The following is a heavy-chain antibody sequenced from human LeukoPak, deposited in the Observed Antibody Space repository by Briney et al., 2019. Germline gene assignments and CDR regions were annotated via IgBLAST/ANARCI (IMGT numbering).Heavy chain of an antibody. Sequence: ASVKVSCKASGYTFNHHGISWVRQAPGQGLEWMGWNSCFNGDTHYAQKFQGRVTMTTDTSTTTAYMELRSLRSDDTALYYCATDPTNTSGRYAYFDYWGQGTLVTASS. D-gene: IGHD6-19*01. CDR3: ATDPTNTSGRYAYFDY. CDR2: NSCFNGDT. J-gene: IGHJ4*02. CDR1: GYTFNHHG. V-gene: IGHV1-18*01.